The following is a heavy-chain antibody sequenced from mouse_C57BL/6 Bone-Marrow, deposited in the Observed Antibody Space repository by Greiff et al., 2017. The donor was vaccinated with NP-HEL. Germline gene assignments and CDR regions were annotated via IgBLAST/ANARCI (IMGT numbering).Heavy chain of an antibody. CDR1: GYTFTSYW. CDR3: ARFAGDY. Sequence: VPLQESGAELVKPGASVKLSCKASGYTFTSYWMHWVKQRPGPGLEWIGMIHPNSGSTNYNEKFKSKATLTVDKSSSTAYMQLSSLTSEDSAVYYCARFAGDYWGQGTTLTVSS. CDR2: IHPNSGST. J-gene: IGHJ2*01. V-gene: IGHV1-64*01.